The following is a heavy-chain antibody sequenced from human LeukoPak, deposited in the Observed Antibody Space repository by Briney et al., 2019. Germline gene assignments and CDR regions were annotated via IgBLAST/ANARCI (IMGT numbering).Heavy chain of an antibody. Sequence: SETLSLTCTVSGGSISSYYWSWIRQPPGKGLEWIGYIYYSGSTNYNPSLKSRVTISVDTSKNQFSLRLSSVTVADTALYYCARVTGYMIEDYFDYWGQGTLVTVSS. CDR3: ARVTGYMIEDYFDY. CDR2: IYYSGST. D-gene: IGHD3-22*01. CDR1: GGSISSYY. J-gene: IGHJ4*02. V-gene: IGHV4-59*01.